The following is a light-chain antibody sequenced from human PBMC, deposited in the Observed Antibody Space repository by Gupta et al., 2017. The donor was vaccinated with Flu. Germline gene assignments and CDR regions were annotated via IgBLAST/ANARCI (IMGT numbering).Light chain of an antibody. J-gene: IGKJ4*01. CDR1: QSVDGK. CDR3: QQEKTWPIT. V-gene: IGKV3-15*01. Sequence: EIVMTQSPATLFLSPGERATLSCRANQSVDGKLAWYQQRRGQAPRLLIFGASARATGVPDRFSGSGSGTEFTLTISSLQSEEFAVYHCQQEKTWPITFGGGTKLEI. CDR2: GAS.